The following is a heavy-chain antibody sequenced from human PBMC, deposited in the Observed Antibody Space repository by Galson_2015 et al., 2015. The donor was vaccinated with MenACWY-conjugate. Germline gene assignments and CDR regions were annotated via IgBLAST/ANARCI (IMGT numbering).Heavy chain of an antibody. CDR3: ASGGNPKGDY. Sequence: CAISGDSVSSNTAAWNWIRQSPSRGLEWLGRTYYRSKWYNDYAVSVKSRITVNPDTSKNQFSLQLNSVTPEDTAVYYCASGGNPKGDYWGQGTLVTVSS. V-gene: IGHV6-1*01. CDR2: TYYRSKWYN. D-gene: IGHD2-15*01. CDR1: GDSVSSNTAA. J-gene: IGHJ4*02.